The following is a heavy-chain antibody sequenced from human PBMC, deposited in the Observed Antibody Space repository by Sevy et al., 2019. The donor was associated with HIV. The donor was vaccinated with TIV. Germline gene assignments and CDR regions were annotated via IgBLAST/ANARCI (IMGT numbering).Heavy chain of an antibody. CDR3: AIILGPGDPYGMDV. J-gene: IGHJ6*02. D-gene: IGHD1-1*01. Sequence: GGSLRLSCAASGFTFSSYSMNWVRQAPGKGLEWVSSISSSSSYIYYADSVKGRFTISRDNAKNSLYLQMNSLIAEDTAVYYCAIILGPGDPYGMDVWGQGTTVTVSS. CDR2: ISSSSSYI. V-gene: IGHV3-21*01. CDR1: GFTFSSYS.